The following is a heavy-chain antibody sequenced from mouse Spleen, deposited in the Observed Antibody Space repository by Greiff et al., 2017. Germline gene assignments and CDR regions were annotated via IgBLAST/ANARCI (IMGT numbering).Heavy chain of an antibody. V-gene: IGHV1-66*01. CDR3: AREGDVGFAY. CDR2: IYPGSGNT. CDR1: GYSFTSYY. J-gene: IGHJ3*01. D-gene: IGHD3-3*01. Sequence: QVQLQQSGPELVKPGASVKISCKASGYSFTSYYIHWVKQRPGQGLEWIGWIYPGSGNTKYNEKFKGKATLTADTSSSTAYMQLSSLTSEDSAVYYCAREGDVGFAYWGQGTLVTVSA.